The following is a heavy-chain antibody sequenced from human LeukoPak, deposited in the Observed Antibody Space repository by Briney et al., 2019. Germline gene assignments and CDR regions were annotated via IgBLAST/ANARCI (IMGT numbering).Heavy chain of an antibody. CDR2: ISGYNGNT. CDR1: GYTFTSNG. D-gene: IGHD4-17*01. CDR3: ARDGPESGDYQAGNI. V-gene: IGHV1-18*01. J-gene: IGHJ3*02. Sequence: GASVKVSCKASGYTFTSNGISWVRQAPGQGLEWIGWISGYNGNTNYAQRFQGRVTMTIDTSTTTAYMELRSLRSDDTAVYYCARDGPESGDYQAGNIWGQGTMVTVSS.